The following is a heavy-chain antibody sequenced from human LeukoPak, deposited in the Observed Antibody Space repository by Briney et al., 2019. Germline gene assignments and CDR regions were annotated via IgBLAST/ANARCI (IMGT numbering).Heavy chain of an antibody. Sequence: GASVKVSCKASGYTFTSYYMHWMRQAPGQGLERMGIINPSGGSTSYAQKFQGGVTMTRDTSTSTVYMELSSLRSEDTAVYYCARDPRWFGELLVDYWGQGTLVTVSS. D-gene: IGHD3-10*01. CDR2: INPSGGST. CDR1: GYTFTSYY. J-gene: IGHJ4*02. CDR3: ARDPRWFGELLVDY. V-gene: IGHV1-46*01.